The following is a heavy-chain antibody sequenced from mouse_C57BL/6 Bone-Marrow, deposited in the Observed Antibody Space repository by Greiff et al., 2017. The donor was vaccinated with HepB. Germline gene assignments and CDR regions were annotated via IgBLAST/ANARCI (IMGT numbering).Heavy chain of an antibody. CDR2: IYPGDGDT. V-gene: IGHV1-80*01. Sequence: QVQLKESGAELVKPGASVKISCKASGYAFSSYWMNWVKQRPGKGLEWIGQIYPGDGDTNYNGKFKGKATLTADKSTSTAYMQLSSLTSEDSAVYFCARPYGYDAWFAYWGQGTLVTVSA. D-gene: IGHD2-2*01. CDR3: ARPYGYDAWFAY. CDR1: GYAFSSYW. J-gene: IGHJ3*01.